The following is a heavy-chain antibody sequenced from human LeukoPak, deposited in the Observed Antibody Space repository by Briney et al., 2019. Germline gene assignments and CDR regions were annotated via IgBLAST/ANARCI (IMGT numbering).Heavy chain of an antibody. V-gene: IGHV4-34*01. CDR2: INHSGST. D-gene: IGHD1-26*01. CDR3: ARGRYSGSYYY. CDR1: GGSFSGYY. J-gene: IGHJ4*02. Sequence: SETLSLTCAVYGGSFSGYYWSWIRQPPGKGLEWIGEINHSGSTNYNPSLKSRVTVSVDTSKNQFSLKLSYVTAADTAVYYCARGRYSGSYYYWGQGTLVTVSS.